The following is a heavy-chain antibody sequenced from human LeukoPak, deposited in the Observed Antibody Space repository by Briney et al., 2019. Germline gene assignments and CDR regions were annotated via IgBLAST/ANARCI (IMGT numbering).Heavy chain of an antibody. V-gene: IGHV3-23*01. J-gene: IGHJ4*02. CDR3: TTDDTYYYDSSGYSKGDQVDY. Sequence: GGSLRLSCAASGFTFSSYAMSWVRQAPGKGLEWVSAISGSGGSTYYADSVKGRFTISRDNSKNTLYLQMNSLKTEDTAVYYCTTDDTYYYDSSGYSKGDQVDYWGQGTLVTVSS. D-gene: IGHD3-22*01. CDR1: GFTFSSYA. CDR2: ISGSGGST.